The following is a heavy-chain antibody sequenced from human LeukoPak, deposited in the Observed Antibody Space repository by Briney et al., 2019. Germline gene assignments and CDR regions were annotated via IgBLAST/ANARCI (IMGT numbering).Heavy chain of an antibody. V-gene: IGHV3-7*01. Sequence: GGSLRLSCAASGFTFSNYWMSWVRQAPGKGLEWVANTKEDGSGKYYVDSVKGRFTISRDNAKNSLYLQMDSLRAEDTAMYYCVRDRLLYFWGQGTLVTVSS. CDR2: TKEDGSGK. CDR3: VRDRLLYF. D-gene: IGHD2/OR15-2a*01. J-gene: IGHJ4*02. CDR1: GFTFSNYW.